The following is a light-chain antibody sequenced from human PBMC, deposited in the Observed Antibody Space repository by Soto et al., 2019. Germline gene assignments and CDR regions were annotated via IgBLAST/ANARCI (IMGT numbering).Light chain of an antibody. V-gene: IGKV3-20*01. CDR1: QSVTTY. CDR3: QQYDTLPPLT. J-gene: IGKJ4*01. CDR2: GAS. Sequence: EIVLTQSPDTLSLSPGDAATLSCRASQSVTTYLAWYQQIPGQAPRLLIYGASNRAAGIPDRFSGSGSGTHFTLAISRLEPEDFAVYYCQQYDTLPPLTFGGGTKVEI.